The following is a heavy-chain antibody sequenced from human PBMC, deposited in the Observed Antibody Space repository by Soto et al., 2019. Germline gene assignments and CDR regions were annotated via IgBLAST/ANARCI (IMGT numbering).Heavy chain of an antibody. D-gene: IGHD1-1*01. CDR3: AREPATAKPEGVDS. Sequence: GASVKVSCKASGYTFSDYYIHWVRQAPGQGLEWMGWINPNSGGTKYAPKFQGGVTMTRDTSITTAYMELSRLRSGDTAVYYCAREPATAKPEGVDSWGQGTLVTSPQ. CDR1: GYTFSDYY. V-gene: IGHV1-2*02. CDR2: INPNSGGT. J-gene: IGHJ4*02.